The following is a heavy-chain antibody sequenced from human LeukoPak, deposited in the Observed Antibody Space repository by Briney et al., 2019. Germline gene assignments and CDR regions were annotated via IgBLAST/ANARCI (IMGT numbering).Heavy chain of an antibody. V-gene: IGHV1-2*02. CDR2: INPNSGDT. J-gene: IGHJ4*02. CDR3: ARGVAVVAARFDS. Sequence: GASVKVSCKTSGYTFTGYYMHWVRQAPEQGLECMGWINPNSGDTNYAQKFQGRVTMTRDTSISTAYMELSSLRSDDTAVYYCARGVAVVAARFDSWGQGTLVTVSS. D-gene: IGHD2-15*01. CDR1: GYTFTGYY.